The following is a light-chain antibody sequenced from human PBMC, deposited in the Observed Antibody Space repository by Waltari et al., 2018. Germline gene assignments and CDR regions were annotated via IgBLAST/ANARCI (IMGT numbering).Light chain of an antibody. CDR3: HVWHPHVDPGV. J-gene: IGLJ1*01. Sequence: SYVVTQPPSVSVAPGETATIPCGGDNLGTYRVPWYQQKEGQAPVLVIFYDRDRPSGIPDRFSGSNSGNTATLTISRVEAGDEARYYCHVWHPHVDPGVFGTGTEVTVL. CDR2: YDR. V-gene: IGLV3-21*04. CDR1: NLGTYR.